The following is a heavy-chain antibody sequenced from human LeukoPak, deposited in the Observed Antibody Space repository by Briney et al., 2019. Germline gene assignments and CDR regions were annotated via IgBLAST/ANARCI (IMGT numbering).Heavy chain of an antibody. J-gene: IGHJ3*02. V-gene: IGHV1-18*01. Sequence: ASVKVSCKASGYSFTSYGISWVRQAPGQGLEWMGWSSAYNGNTNYAQKLQGRVTMTTDTSTSTAYMELRSLRSDDTAVYYCARGGYCSSTSCHFPDAFDIWGQGTMVTVSS. CDR2: SSAYNGNT. CDR3: ARGGYCSSTSCHFPDAFDI. CDR1: GYSFTSYG. D-gene: IGHD2-2*01.